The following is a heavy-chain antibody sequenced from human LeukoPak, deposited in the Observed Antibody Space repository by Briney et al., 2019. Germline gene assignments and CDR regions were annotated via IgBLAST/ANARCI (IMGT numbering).Heavy chain of an antibody. V-gene: IGHV4-31*03. CDR2: TYYSGST. D-gene: IGHD1-26*01. Sequence: SETLSLTCTVSGTSISRSGYYWSWIRQHPGKGRECIGFTYYSGSTHYYPSLERRVTISVDTSKNQLSLKLNSVTAADTAVYYCVGGSYSLEYWGQGALVTVSS. J-gene: IGHJ4*02. CDR3: VGGSYSLEY. CDR1: GTSISRSGYY.